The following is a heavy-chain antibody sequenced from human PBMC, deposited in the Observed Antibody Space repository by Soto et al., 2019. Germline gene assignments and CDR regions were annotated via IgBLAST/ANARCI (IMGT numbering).Heavy chain of an antibody. CDR2: INPNGGST. CDR3: ARGLGLGDC. V-gene: IGHV1-46*01. CDR1: GYTFSSYY. J-gene: IGHJ4*02. D-gene: IGHD3-9*01. Sequence: QVQLVQSGAEVKKPGASVKVSCKASGYTFSSYYIHWVRQAPGQGLEWIGIINPNGGSTNYAKNYKGRLTVTRDTSTATVYMDLSALTSGDTAMYYCARGLGLGDCWGQGTLVTVSS.